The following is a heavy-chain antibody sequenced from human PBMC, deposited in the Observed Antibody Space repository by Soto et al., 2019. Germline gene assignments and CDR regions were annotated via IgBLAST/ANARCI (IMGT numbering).Heavy chain of an antibody. D-gene: IGHD2-8*01. CDR1: GGSFSGYY. Sequence: SETLSLTCAVYGGSFSGYYWSWIRQPPGKGLEWIGEINHSGSTNYNPSLKSRVTISVDTSKNQFSLKLSSVTAADTAVYYCARGLRMAHVDYWGQGTLVTVSS. V-gene: IGHV4-34*01. CDR2: INHSGST. CDR3: ARGLRMAHVDY. J-gene: IGHJ4*02.